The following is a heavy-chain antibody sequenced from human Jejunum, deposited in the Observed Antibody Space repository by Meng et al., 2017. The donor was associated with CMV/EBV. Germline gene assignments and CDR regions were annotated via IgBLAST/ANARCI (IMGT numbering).Heavy chain of an antibody. CDR2: VSDYGRNQ. J-gene: IGHJ5*02. V-gene: IGHV3-30*03. CDR3: ARGRGYCSGGTCFLDR. CDR1: GFMFSSYG. Sequence: GFMFSSYGMHWVRQAPGKGLDWVAVVSDYGRNQYYAESVKGRFTISRDNSKNTVYLQMNNLRGEDTAVYYCARGRGYCSGGTCFLDRWGQGVLVTVSS. D-gene: IGHD2-15*01.